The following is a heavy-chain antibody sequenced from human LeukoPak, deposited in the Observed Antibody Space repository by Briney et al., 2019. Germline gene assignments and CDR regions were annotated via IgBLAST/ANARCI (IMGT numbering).Heavy chain of an antibody. CDR2: ISAYNGNT. CDR3: ARAPSGGKFRHFDY. V-gene: IGHV1-18*01. CDR1: GYTVTSYG. Sequence: GASVTVSCKASGYTVTSYGISWVRQAPGQGLEWMGWISAYNGNTNYAQKLQGRVTMTTDTSTSTAYMELRSLRSDDTAVYYCARAPSGGKFRHFDYWGQGTLVTVSS. J-gene: IGHJ4*02. D-gene: IGHD3-10*01.